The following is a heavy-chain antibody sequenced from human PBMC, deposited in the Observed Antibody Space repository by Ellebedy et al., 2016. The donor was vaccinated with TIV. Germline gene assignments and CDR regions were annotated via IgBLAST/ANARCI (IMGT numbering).Heavy chain of an antibody. J-gene: IGHJ4*02. CDR1: GGSISSYY. CDR3: ARGLIHSSGKFDY. D-gene: IGHD6-19*01. Sequence: MPSETLSLTCTVSGGSISSYYWSWIRQPPGKGLEWIGYIYYSGSTNYNPSLKSRVTISVDTSKNQFSLKLSSVTAADTAVYYRARGLIHSSGKFDYWGQGTLVTVSS. CDR2: IYYSGST. V-gene: IGHV4-59*08.